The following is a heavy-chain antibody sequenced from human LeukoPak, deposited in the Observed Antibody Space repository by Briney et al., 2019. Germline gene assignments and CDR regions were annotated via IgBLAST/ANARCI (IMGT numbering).Heavy chain of an antibody. J-gene: IGHJ5*02. CDR1: GFTFSSYV. CDR3: AETRVTTGGIGRGSGA. Sequence: PGGSLRLSCAASGFTFSSYVMSWVRQAPGKGLEWVSGISGSGGTTYYAESVKGRFTISRDNSKNAMYLQMNSLRVEDTAVYYCAETRVTTGGIGRGSGAWGQGILVTVSS. CDR2: ISGSGGTT. D-gene: IGHD2-15*01. V-gene: IGHV3-23*01.